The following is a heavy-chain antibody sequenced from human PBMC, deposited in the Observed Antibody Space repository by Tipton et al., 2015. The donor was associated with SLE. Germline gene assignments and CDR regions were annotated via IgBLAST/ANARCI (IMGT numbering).Heavy chain of an antibody. CDR1: GYTLSELS. CDR3: ATEALTPMGLDC. Sequence: QVQLVQSGAEVKKPGASVKVSCKVSGYTLSELSIDWVRQSPGKGLEWMGNFDPEAGETIYARKFQGRVTMTGDPSTDTTYMELSSLRSEDTAVYYCATEALTPMGLDCWGQGTLLTVSS. V-gene: IGHV1-24*01. J-gene: IGHJ4*02. D-gene: IGHD4-23*01. CDR2: FDPEAGET.